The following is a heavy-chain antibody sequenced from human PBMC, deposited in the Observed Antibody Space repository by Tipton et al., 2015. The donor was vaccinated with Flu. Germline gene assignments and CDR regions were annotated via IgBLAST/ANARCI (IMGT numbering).Heavy chain of an antibody. CDR3: ARGGYYDFLRGYWARFYYYGMDV. V-gene: IGHV3-7*04. CDR1: GFTFSSYW. J-gene: IGHJ6*02. D-gene: IGHD3-3*01. Sequence: SLRLSCAASGFTFSSYWMSWVRQAPGKGLEWVANIKQDGSEKYYVDSVKGRFTISRDNAKNSLYLQMNSLRAEDTAVYYCARGGYYDFLRGYWARFYYYGMDVWGQGTTVTVSS. CDR2: IKQDGSEK.